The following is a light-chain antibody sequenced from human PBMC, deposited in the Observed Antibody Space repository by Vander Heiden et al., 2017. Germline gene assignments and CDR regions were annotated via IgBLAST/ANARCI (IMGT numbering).Light chain of an antibody. CDR3: HQRSDSLT. CDR1: QSVSSF. CDR2: DAS. V-gene: IGKV3-11*01. J-gene: IGKJ4*01. Sequence: EAVLTQSPATLSLSQGGRASLSCRASQSVSSFLAWYQQKPGQAPRLLIYDASNRATVIPRMFRCSGSGTDFTLTISSLEPEDFAVYYWHQRSDSLTFGGGTKVEIK.